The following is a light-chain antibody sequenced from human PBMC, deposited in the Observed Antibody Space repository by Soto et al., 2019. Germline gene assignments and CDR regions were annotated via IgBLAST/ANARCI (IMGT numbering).Light chain of an antibody. J-gene: IGKJ1*01. CDR3: QKYDGAPWT. CDR2: AAS. CDR1: PAISNY. V-gene: IGKV1-27*01. Sequence: DIQMTQSPSSLSASVGDRVTITCRASPAISNYLAWYQQKPGRVPQVLIYAASTLQSGVPSRFSGSGSGTDFTLTISSLQPEDVATYYCQKYDGAPWTFGQGTKVEVK.